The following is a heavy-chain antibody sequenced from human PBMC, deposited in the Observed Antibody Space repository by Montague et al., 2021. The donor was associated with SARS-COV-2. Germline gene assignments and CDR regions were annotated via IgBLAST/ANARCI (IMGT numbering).Heavy chain of an antibody. V-gene: IGHV4-59*08. CDR3: VRHQHYDGLNAPPDF. D-gene: IGHD3-16*01. Sequence: SETLSLTCTVSGVSVTDYYWSWIRQPPGKGLEWVGDVLYNKGTNFNPSLKSRVAISVDTSKNQFSLRLTSVTAADTAFYYCVRHQHYDGLNAPPDFWDQGTLATVSS. CDR2: VLYNKGT. J-gene: IGHJ4*02. CDR1: GVSVTDYY.